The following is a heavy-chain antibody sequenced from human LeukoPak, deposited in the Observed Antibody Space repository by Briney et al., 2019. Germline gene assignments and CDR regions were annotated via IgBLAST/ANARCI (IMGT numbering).Heavy chain of an antibody. Sequence: GASVKVSCKASGYTFSGYYMHWVRQAPGQGLEWMGWINPNSGGTNYAQKFQGRVTMTRDTSISTAYMELSRLRSDDTAVYYCARGLSRRAVAGLSDYWGQGTLVTVSS. J-gene: IGHJ4*02. CDR3: ARGLSRRAVAGLSDY. D-gene: IGHD6-19*01. CDR1: GYTFSGYY. CDR2: INPNSGGT. V-gene: IGHV1-2*02.